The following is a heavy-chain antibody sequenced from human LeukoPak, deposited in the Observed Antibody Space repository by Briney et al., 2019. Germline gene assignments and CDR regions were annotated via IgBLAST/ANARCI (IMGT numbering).Heavy chain of an antibody. Sequence: GGSLRLSCAASGVTVSSYSMNWVRQAPGKGLEWVSSISSSSSYIYYADSAKGRFTISRDNSKNTLYLQMNSLRAEDTAVYYCAKDPTLSGSDYWGQGTLVTVSS. J-gene: IGHJ4*02. D-gene: IGHD3-10*01. CDR1: GVTVSSYS. V-gene: IGHV3-21*01. CDR3: AKDPTLSGSDY. CDR2: ISSSSSYI.